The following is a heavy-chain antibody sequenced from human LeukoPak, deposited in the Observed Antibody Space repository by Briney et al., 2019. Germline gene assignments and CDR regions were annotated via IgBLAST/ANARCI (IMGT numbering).Heavy chain of an antibody. CDR2: IYYSGST. D-gene: IGHD1-26*01. CDR1: GGSISSSSYY. V-gene: IGHV4-39*01. CDR3: ARSWELSIAAYNWFDP. Sequence: PSETLSLTCTVSGGSISSSSYYWGWIRQPPGKGLEWIGSIYYSGSTYYNPSLKSRVTISVDTSKNQFSLKLSSVTAADTAVYYCARSWELSIAAYNWFDPWGQGTLVTVSS. J-gene: IGHJ5*02.